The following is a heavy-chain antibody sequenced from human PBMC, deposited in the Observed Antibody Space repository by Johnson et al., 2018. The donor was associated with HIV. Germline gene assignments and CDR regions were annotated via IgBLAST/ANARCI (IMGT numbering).Heavy chain of an antibody. CDR2: INQGGSEK. J-gene: IGHJ3*01. CDR3: ATPRMPTDRAFDV. CDR1: GFTFSSYW. Sequence: VQLVESGGGVVQPGRSLRLSCAASGFTFSSYWMSWVRQAPGKGLEWVSDINQGGSEKYYVDSVKGRFTISRDNAKNSLYLQMNSLRAEDTAVYYCATPRMPTDRAFDVWGQGTMVTVSS. V-gene: IGHV3-7*05. D-gene: IGHD1-14*01.